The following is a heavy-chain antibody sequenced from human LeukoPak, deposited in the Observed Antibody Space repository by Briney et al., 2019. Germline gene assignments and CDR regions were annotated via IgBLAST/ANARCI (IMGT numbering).Heavy chain of an antibody. CDR1: GFTFSSYA. Sequence: GGSLRLSCAASGFTFSSYAMHWVRQAPGKGLGWVAVISYDGSNKYYADSVKGRFTISRDNSKNTLYLQMNSLRAEDTAVYYCARDGGPLGSRYYGMDVWGQGTTVTVSS. CDR3: ARDGGPLGSRYYGMDV. V-gene: IGHV3-30*04. D-gene: IGHD3-10*01. CDR2: ISYDGSNK. J-gene: IGHJ6*02.